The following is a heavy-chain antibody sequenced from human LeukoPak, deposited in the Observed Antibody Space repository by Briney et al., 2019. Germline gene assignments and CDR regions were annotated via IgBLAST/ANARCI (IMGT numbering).Heavy chain of an antibody. CDR2: INPDGTRT. CDR3: ARDSGSSGWYRGWSAFDI. D-gene: IGHD6-19*01. CDR1: GFTLSNYW. J-gene: IGHJ3*02. V-gene: IGHV3-74*01. Sequence: GGSLRLSCAASGFTLSNYWIHWVRQAPGKGLVWVSRINPDGTRTNYADSVKDRFTISRDNAKNSLYLQMNSLRAEDTAVYYCARDSGSSGWYRGWSAFDIWGQGTMVTVSS.